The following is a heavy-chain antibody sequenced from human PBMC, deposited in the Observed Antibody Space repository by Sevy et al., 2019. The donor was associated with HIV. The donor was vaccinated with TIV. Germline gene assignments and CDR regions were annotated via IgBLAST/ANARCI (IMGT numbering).Heavy chain of an antibody. D-gene: IGHD6-6*01. CDR2: IYYSGST. CDR1: GGSISSSSYY. J-gene: IGHJ5*02. CDR3: ARQRRQTALGRDWFGP. Sequence: SETLSLTCTVSGGSISSSSYYWGWIRQPPGKGLEWIGTIYYSGSTYYNPSFKSRVTISADTSKNQFSLKLSSVTATDTAVYYCARQRRQTALGRDWFGPWGQGTLVTVSS. V-gene: IGHV4-39*01.